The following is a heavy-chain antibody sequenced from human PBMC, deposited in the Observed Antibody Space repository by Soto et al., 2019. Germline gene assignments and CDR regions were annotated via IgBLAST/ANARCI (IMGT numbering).Heavy chain of an antibody. D-gene: IGHD3-3*01. Sequence: GGSLRLSCAASGFTFSSYGMHWVRQAPGKGLEWVAVIWYDGSNKYYADSVKGRFTISRDNSKNTLYLQMNSLRAEDTAVYYCARETVEIFGPRIGRYYYYGMDVWGQGTTVTVSS. CDR1: GFTFSSYG. V-gene: IGHV3-33*01. J-gene: IGHJ6*02. CDR3: ARETVEIFGPRIGRYYYYGMDV. CDR2: IWYDGSNK.